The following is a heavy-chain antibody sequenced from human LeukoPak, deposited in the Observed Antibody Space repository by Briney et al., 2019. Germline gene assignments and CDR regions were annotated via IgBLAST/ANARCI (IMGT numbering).Heavy chain of an antibody. CDR3: ARHAGLGAAAGTSPYYYYYMDV. CDR1: GGSISSYY. J-gene: IGHJ6*03. D-gene: IGHD6-13*01. Sequence: SETLSLTCTVSGGSISSYYWSWIRQPPGKGLEWIGYIYYSGSTNYSPSLKSRVTISVDTSKNQFSLKLSSMTAADTAVYYCARHAGLGAAAGTSPYYYYYMDVWGKGTTVTVSS. CDR2: IYYSGST. V-gene: IGHV4-59*08.